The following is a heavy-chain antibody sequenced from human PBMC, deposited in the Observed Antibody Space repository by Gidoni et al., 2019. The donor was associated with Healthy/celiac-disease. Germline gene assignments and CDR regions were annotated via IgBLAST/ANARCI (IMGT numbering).Heavy chain of an antibody. J-gene: IGHJ4*02. CDR3: AREREFCSSTSCYGGGFDY. CDR1: GFTFSSYS. V-gene: IGHV3-21*01. D-gene: IGHD2-2*01. CDR2: ISSSSSYI. Sequence: EVQLVESGGGLVKPGGSLRLSCAASGFTFSSYSMNWVRQAPGKGLEWVSSISSSSSYIYYADSVKGRFTISRDNAKNSLYLQMNSLRAEDTAVYYCAREREFCSSTSCYGGGFDYWGQGTLVTVSS.